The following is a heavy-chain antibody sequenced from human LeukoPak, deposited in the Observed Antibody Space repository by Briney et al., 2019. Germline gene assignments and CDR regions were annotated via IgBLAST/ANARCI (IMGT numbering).Heavy chain of an antibody. CDR1: GFTFSDYY. CDR3: ARVPYQLLSAYYFDY. J-gene: IGHJ4*02. D-gene: IGHD2-2*01. V-gene: IGHV3-11*04. Sequence: KPGGSLRLSCAASGFTFSDYYMSWIRQAPGKGLEWVSYISSSGSTIYYADSVKGRFTISRDNAKNSLYLQMSSLRAEDTAVYYCARVPYQLLSAYYFDYWGQGTLVTVSS. CDR2: ISSSGSTI.